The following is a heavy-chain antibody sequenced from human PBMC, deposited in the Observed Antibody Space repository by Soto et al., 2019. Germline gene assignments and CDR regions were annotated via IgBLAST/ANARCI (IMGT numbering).Heavy chain of an antibody. J-gene: IGHJ4*02. Sequence: QVQLQESGPGLVKPSQTLSLTCTVSGGSISRGGYYWSWIRQHPGKGLEWIGYIYYSGSTYYNPSLNSRVTISVDTSKNQFSVKLSSVTAADTAVYFCAKSRLEQYFFDYWGQGTLVTVSS. CDR3: AKSRLEQYFFDY. CDR1: GGSISRGGYY. D-gene: IGHD6-19*01. V-gene: IGHV4-31*03. CDR2: IYYSGST.